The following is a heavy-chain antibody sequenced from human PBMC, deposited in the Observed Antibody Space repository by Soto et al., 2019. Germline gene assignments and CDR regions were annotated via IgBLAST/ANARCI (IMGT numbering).Heavy chain of an antibody. CDR1: GFTFSSYA. J-gene: IGHJ4*02. CDR2: ISGSGGST. Sequence: GGSLRLSCAASGFTFSSYAMSWVRQAPGKGLEWVSAISGSGGSTYYADSVKGRFTISRDNSKNTLYLQMNSLRAEDTAVYYCATHPLGPWQLSSYYFDYWGQGTLVTVSS. V-gene: IGHV3-23*01. D-gene: IGHD6-6*01. CDR3: ATHPLGPWQLSSYYFDY.